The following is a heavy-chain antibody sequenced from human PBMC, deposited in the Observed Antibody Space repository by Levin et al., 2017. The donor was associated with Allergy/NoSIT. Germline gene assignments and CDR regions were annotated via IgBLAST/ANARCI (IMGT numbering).Heavy chain of an antibody. CDR3: AKKQGGTSGFSFDV. Sequence: GESLKISCAASGFIFSDYAMTWVRQAPGKGLEGVSVITGGGFDTYYADSVKGRFTVSRDNSKNTLYLQLNSLRAEDTAVYYCAKKQGGTSGFSFDVWGQGTMVTVSS. V-gene: IGHV3-23*01. CDR1: GFIFSDYA. CDR2: ITGGGFDT. J-gene: IGHJ3*01. D-gene: IGHD1-1*01.